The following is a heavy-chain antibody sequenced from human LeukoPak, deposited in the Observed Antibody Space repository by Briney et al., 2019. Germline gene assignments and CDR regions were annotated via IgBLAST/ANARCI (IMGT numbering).Heavy chain of an antibody. CDR1: GGSISSSSYY. V-gene: IGHV4-39*01. Sequence: ASETLSLTCTVSGGSISSSSYYWGWIRQPPGKGLEWIGSIYYSGSTYYNPSLKSRVTISVDTSKNQFSLKLSSVTAADTAVYYCARRGGSYYDYYYYMDVWGKGTTVTVSS. CDR2: IYYSGST. CDR3: ARRGGSYYDYYYYMDV. J-gene: IGHJ6*03. D-gene: IGHD1-26*01.